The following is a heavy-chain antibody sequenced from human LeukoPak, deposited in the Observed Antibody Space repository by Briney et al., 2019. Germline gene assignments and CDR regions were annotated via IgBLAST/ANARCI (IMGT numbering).Heavy chain of an antibody. D-gene: IGHD3-3*01. Sequence: ASVKVSCKTSGYAFTDYFMHWVRQAPGQGLEWMGWINPYSGVTSHAQKFQGRVTMTRDTSISTAYMELSRLRPDDTAFYYCAVGLRYLEWLLRPLDYWGQGTLVTVSS. J-gene: IGHJ4*02. CDR2: INPYSGVT. CDR3: AVGLRYLEWLLRPLDY. CDR1: GYAFTDYF. V-gene: IGHV1-2*02.